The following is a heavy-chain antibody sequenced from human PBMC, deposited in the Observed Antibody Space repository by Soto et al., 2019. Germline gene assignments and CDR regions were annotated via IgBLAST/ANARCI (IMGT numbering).Heavy chain of an antibody. J-gene: IGHJ6*02. D-gene: IGHD6-6*01. CDR3: ARDYSSSRYYGMDV. CDR2: SSSGSTI. Sequence: QVQLVESGGGLVKPGGSLRLPCEASGFTFSDYYMSWIRQAPGKGLEWVSYSSSGSTIYYADSVKGRFTISRDNAKDSLYLQMNSLRAEDTAVYYCARDYSSSRYYGMDVWGQGTTVTVSS. V-gene: IGHV3-11*01. CDR1: GFTFSDYY.